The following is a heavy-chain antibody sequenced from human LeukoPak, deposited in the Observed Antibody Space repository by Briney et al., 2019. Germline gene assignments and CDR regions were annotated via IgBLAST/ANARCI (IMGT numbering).Heavy chain of an antibody. V-gene: IGHV3-66*01. CDR2: IYSGGGT. D-gene: IGHD6-19*01. J-gene: IGHJ4*02. CDR1: GFTVSNNY. Sequence: GGSLRLSCAASGFTVSNNYMSWVRQAPGKGLEWVSVIYSGGGTYYADSVKGRFTISRDNSKNTLYLQMNNLRAEDTAVYFCARVDAYNSGWFDYWGQGTLVTVSS. CDR3: ARVDAYNSGWFDY.